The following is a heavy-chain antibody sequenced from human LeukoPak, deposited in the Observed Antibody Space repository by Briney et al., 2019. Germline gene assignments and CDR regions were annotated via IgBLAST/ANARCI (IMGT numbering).Heavy chain of an antibody. CDR2: IYYCGST. V-gene: IGHV4-59*01. CDR3: ARATIRTIVNYFDY. J-gene: IGHJ4*02. D-gene: IGHD2-21*01. CDR1: GGSISSYY. Sequence: SETLSLTCTVSGGSISSYYWSWIRQSPGKGLEWIGYIYYCGSTSYNPSLKSRVTISVDTSKNQFSLKLSSVTASDTAVYYCARATIRTIVNYFDYWGQGTLITVSS.